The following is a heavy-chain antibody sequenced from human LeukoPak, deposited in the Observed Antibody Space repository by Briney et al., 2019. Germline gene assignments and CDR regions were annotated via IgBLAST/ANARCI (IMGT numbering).Heavy chain of an antibody. CDR3: ARESEYSGTYYFNY. J-gene: IGHJ4*02. CDR2: ISAYNGNT. CDR1: GYTFTYYG. Sequence: ASVKVSCKASGYTFTYYGISWVRQAPGQGLEWMGWISAYNGNTKYAQKLQSRVTMTRDTSTSTAYMELRSLRSDDTAVYYCARESEYSGTYYFNYWGQGTLVTVSS. V-gene: IGHV1-18*01. D-gene: IGHD1-26*01.